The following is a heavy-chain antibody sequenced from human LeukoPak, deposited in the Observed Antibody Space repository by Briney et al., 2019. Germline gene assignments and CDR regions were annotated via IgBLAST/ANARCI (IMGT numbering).Heavy chain of an antibody. D-gene: IGHD3-10*01. J-gene: IGHJ4*02. CDR3: ARGPGGFGELSPYYFDY. V-gene: IGHV1-18*01. Sequence: GASVKVSCKASGYTFTSYGISWVRQAPGQGLEWMGWISAYNGNTNYAQKLQGRVTMTTDTSTSTAYMELSSLRSEDTAVYYCARGPGGFGELSPYYFDYWGQGTLVTVSS. CDR1: GYTFTSYG. CDR2: ISAYNGNT.